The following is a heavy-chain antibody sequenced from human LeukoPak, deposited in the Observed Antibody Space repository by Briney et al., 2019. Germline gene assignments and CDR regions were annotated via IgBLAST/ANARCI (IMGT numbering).Heavy chain of an antibody. CDR1: GFTFSTYS. Sequence: GGSLRLSCAASGFTFSTYSMNWVRQAPGKGLEWVSPIATSSDYIYYAGSLKGRFTISRDNAKNSLYLHMNSLRPDDTAVYYCARGRSITILRGVAISDGFDIWGQGTKVTVS. CDR2: IATSSDYI. CDR3: ARGRSITILRGVAISDGFDI. J-gene: IGHJ3*02. V-gene: IGHV3-21*06. D-gene: IGHD3-10*01.